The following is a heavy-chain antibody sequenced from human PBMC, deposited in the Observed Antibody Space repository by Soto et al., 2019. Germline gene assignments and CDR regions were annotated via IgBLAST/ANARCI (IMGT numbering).Heavy chain of an antibody. Sequence: GGSLRLSCAASGFTFSSYGMHWVRQAPGKGLEWVAVIWYDGSNKYYADSVKGRFTISRDNSKNTLYLQMNSLRAEDAAVYYCARLVGATTQSRFDPWGQGTLVTVSS. CDR1: GFTFSSYG. J-gene: IGHJ5*02. V-gene: IGHV3-33*01. CDR2: IWYDGSNK. CDR3: ARLVGATTQSRFDP. D-gene: IGHD1-26*01.